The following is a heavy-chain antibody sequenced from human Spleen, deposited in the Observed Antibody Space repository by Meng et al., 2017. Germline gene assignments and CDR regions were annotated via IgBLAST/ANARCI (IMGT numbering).Heavy chain of an antibody. D-gene: IGHD4-11*01. CDR3: ARGPTTMAHDFDY. J-gene: IGHJ4*02. Sequence: QLQLQQWGAGLLKPSEPLSLPCGVSGGSFSDYYWSWIRQPPGKGLEWIGEINHSGSTNYNPSLESRATISVDTSQNNLSLKLSSVTAADSAVYYCARGPTTMAHDFDYWGQGTLVTVSS. V-gene: IGHV4-34*01. CDR2: INHSGST. CDR1: GGSFSDYY.